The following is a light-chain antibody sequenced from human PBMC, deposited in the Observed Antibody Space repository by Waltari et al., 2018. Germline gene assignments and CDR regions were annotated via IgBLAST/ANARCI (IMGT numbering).Light chain of an antibody. CDR1: SLRRYS. CDR2: GQN. V-gene: IGLV3-19*01. CDR3: HSRDTSSTRF. Sequence: SFELTQDPPVSVALGHTVRITCQGASLRRYSASWYQQTPGQAPILVLSGQNNRPSGIPDRFSGSNSGNTASLIITGAQAEDEADYYCHSRDTSSTRFFGGGTRLTV. J-gene: IGLJ2*01.